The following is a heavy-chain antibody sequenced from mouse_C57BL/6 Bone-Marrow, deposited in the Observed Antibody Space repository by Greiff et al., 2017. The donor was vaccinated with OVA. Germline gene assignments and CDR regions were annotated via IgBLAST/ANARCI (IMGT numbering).Heavy chain of an antibody. J-gene: IGHJ4*01. CDR1: GFTFSSYA. CDR2: ISDGGSYT. Sequence: EVKLQESGGGLVKPGGSLKLSCAASGFTFSSYAMSWVRQTPEKRLEWVATISDGGSYTYYPDNVKGRFTISRDNAKNNLYLQMSHLKSEDTAMYYCARELLREDYWGQGTSVTVSS. V-gene: IGHV5-4*01. CDR3: ARELLREDY. D-gene: IGHD3-1*01.